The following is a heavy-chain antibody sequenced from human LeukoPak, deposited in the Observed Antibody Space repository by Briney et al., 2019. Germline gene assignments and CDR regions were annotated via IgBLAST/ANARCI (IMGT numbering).Heavy chain of an antibody. CDR3: ARDRYSSPSNWFDP. CDR1: GFTFSSYA. V-gene: IGHV3-64*01. CDR2: ISSNGGST. J-gene: IGHJ5*02. Sequence: PGGSLRLSCAASGFTFSSYAMHWVRQAPGKGLEYVSAISSNGGSTYYANSVKGRFTISRDNSKNTLYLQMGSLRAEDMAVCYCARDRYSSPSNWFDPWGQGTLVTVSS. D-gene: IGHD6-13*01.